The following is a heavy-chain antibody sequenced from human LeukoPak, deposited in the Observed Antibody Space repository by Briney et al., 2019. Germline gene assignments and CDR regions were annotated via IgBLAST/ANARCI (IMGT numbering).Heavy chain of an antibody. D-gene: IGHD3-22*01. CDR2: MNPSGST. Sequence: SETLSLTCAVYGGSFSGYYWTWIRQTPEKGLEWIGEMNPSGSTNYNPSLKSRVTISVDTSKNQFSLELSSVTAADTTVYYCARGRQDVTMIVVVMTAVSYYLDVWGKGTTVTVS. CDR1: GGSFSGYY. J-gene: IGHJ6*03. V-gene: IGHV4-34*01. CDR3: ARGRQDVTMIVVVMTAVSYYLDV.